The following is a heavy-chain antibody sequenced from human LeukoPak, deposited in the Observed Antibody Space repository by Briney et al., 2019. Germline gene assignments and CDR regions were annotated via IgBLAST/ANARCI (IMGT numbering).Heavy chain of an antibody. Sequence: PGGSLRLSCAASGFTVSSNYMSWVRQAPGKGLEWVSVIYSGSSSTYYTDSVKGRFNISRHNSKNTLYLQMNSLRAEDTAVYYCARVGSGWYDFDYWGQGTLVTVSS. D-gene: IGHD6-19*01. J-gene: IGHJ4*02. CDR2: IYSGSSST. V-gene: IGHV3-53*04. CDR3: ARVGSGWYDFDY. CDR1: GFTVSSNY.